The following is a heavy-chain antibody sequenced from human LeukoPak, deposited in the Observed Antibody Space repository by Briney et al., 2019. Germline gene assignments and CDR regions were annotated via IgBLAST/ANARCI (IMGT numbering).Heavy chain of an antibody. CDR2: IYYSGST. D-gene: IGHD3-3*01. Sequence: SYYWXWIRQPPGXGLEWIGYIYYSGSTNYNPSLKSRVTISVDTSKNQFSLKLSSVTAADTAVYYCARVGYYDFWSGYLVGMDVWGQGTTVTVSS. CDR1: SYY. J-gene: IGHJ6*02. CDR3: ARVGYYDFWSGYLVGMDV. V-gene: IGHV4-59*01.